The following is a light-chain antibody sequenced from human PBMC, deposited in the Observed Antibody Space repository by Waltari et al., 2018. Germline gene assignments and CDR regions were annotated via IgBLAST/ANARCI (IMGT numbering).Light chain of an antibody. V-gene: IGLV1-44*01. J-gene: IGLJ1*01. CDR3: AAWDDSLNGFYV. CDR1: SYNLGSNY. CDR2: SHN. Sequence: QSVLTQPPSASGTPGQTVTISCSGHSYNLGSNYVSWSQQLPGTAPNLLIFSHNQRPSGVPDRFSGSKSGTSASLAISGLQSEDEADYFCAAWDDSLNGFYVFGTGTRVTVL.